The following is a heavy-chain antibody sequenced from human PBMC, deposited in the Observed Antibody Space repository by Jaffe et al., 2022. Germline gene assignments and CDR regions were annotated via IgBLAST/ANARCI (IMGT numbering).Heavy chain of an antibody. CDR3: ARGRGDHFNYDFDY. V-gene: IGHV3-49*04. Sequence: EVQVVESGGGLVQPGRSLRLSCEGSGFSFGDYGLSWVRQAPGKGLEWVCFIRGKASGGTTQYAASVRGRFIISRDDSKSFVYLQMNSLKTEDTAIYYCARGRGDHFNYDFDYWGQGALVTVSS. CDR1: GFSFGDYG. J-gene: IGHJ4*02. D-gene: IGHD3-16*01. CDR2: IRGKASGGTT.